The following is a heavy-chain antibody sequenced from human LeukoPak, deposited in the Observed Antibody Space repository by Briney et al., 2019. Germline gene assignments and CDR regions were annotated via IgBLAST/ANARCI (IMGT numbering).Heavy chain of an antibody. D-gene: IGHD3-10*01. V-gene: IGHV3-20*01. CDR1: GFTFDDYG. CDR3: ARATRGRFGELYLGYFDY. Sequence: PGGSLRLSCAASGFTFDDYGMSWVRQAPGKGLEWVSGINWNGGSTGYADSVKGRFTISRDNAKNSLYLQMNSLRAEDTALYHCARATRGRFGELYLGYFDYWGQGTLVTVSS. CDR2: INWNGGST. J-gene: IGHJ4*02.